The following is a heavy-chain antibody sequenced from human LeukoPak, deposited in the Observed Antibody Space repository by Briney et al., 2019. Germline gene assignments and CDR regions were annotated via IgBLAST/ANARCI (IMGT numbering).Heavy chain of an antibody. Sequence: GGSLRLSCAASGFTFDDYVMHWVRQAPGKGLGGVSGISWDSGSIVYADSVRGRFTISRDKAKNSLFLQMNSLRVEDTALYYCAKDIDSSGYHIGYWGQRTLVTVSS. CDR1: GFTFDDYV. J-gene: IGHJ4*02. V-gene: IGHV3-9*01. CDR3: AKDIDSSGYHIGY. D-gene: IGHD3-22*01. CDR2: ISWDSGSI.